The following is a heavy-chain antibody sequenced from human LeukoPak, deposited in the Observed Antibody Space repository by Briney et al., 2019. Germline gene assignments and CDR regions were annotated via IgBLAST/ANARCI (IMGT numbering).Heavy chain of an antibody. Sequence: SETLSLTCTVSGGSISSYYWSWIRQPPGKGLEWIGYIYYSGSTNYNPSLKSRVTISVDTSKNQFSLKLTSVTATDTAVYYCARSGCSSTSCYGFDIWGQGTMVTVSS. D-gene: IGHD2-2*01. J-gene: IGHJ3*02. CDR1: GGSISSYY. CDR2: IYYSGST. V-gene: IGHV4-59*01. CDR3: ARSGCSSTSCYGFDI.